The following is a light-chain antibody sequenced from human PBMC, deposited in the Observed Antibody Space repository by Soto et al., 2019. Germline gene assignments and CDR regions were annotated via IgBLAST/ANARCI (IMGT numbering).Light chain of an antibody. V-gene: IGLV2-14*01. CDR1: SSDVGGYNA. CDR2: EVS. J-gene: IGLJ3*02. CDR3: SSYTSTNTWV. Sequence: QSALTQPASVSGSPGQSITISCTGTSSDVGGYNAVSWYQHHPGKAPKFLIYEVSNRPSGVSNRFSGSKSGNTASLTISGLQAEDEADYYCSSYTSTNTWVFGGGTKVTVL.